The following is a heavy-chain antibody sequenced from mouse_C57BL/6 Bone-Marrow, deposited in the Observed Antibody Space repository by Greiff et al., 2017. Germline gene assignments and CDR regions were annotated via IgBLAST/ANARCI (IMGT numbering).Heavy chain of an antibody. CDR1: GYTFTSYT. D-gene: IGHD3-3*01. Sequence: QVQLQQSVAELARPGASVKMSCKASGYTFTSYTMHWVKQRPGQGLEWIGYINPSSGYTKYNQKFQDKATLTADKSSSTAYMQLSSLTSEDSAVYYCARGPSFCYWGQGTLVTVSA. J-gene: IGHJ3*02. CDR3: ARGPSFCY. V-gene: IGHV1-4*01. CDR2: INPSSGYT.